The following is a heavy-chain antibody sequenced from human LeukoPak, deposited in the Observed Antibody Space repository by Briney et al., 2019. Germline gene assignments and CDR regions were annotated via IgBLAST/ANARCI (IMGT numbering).Heavy chain of an antibody. CDR3: ARTTREYCSSTSCYYLDY. J-gene: IGHJ4*02. Sequence: PSETLSLTCTVSGGSISSYCWSWIRQPPGKGLEWIGYIYYSGSTNYNPSLKSRVTISVDTSKNQFSLKLSSVTAADTAVYYCARTTREYCSSTSCYYLDYWGQGTLVTVSS. CDR2: IYYSGST. V-gene: IGHV4-59*08. CDR1: GGSISSYC. D-gene: IGHD2-2*01.